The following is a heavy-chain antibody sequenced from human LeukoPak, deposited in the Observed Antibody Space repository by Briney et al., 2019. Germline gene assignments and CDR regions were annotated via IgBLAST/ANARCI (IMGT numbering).Heavy chain of an antibody. CDR2: IKEDGSEK. Sequence: GGSLRLSCEGSGFTFSIYWMSWVRQAPGKGLEWVANIKEDGSEKYYVDSVKGRFTISKDNAKNSLYLQMNSLRAEDTAVYYCTRDEYWGQGTLVTVSS. D-gene: IGHD6-6*01. V-gene: IGHV3-7*01. CDR3: TRDEY. CDR1: GFTFSIYW. J-gene: IGHJ4*02.